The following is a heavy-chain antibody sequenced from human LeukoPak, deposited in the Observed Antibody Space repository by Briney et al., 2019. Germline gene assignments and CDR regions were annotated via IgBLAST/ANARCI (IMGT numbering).Heavy chain of an antibody. D-gene: IGHD4-17*01. Sequence: GGSLRLSCAASGFTFSSYAMHWVRQAPGKGLEWVAMISYEGTVKYNAESVRGRFTISRDNSKNTLFLQMDSLRGDDTALYYCARDDRSLRVYYFDSWGQGTLVTVSS. CDR3: ARDDRSLRVYYFDS. CDR2: ISYEGTVK. CDR1: GFTFSSYA. V-gene: IGHV3-30*04. J-gene: IGHJ4*02.